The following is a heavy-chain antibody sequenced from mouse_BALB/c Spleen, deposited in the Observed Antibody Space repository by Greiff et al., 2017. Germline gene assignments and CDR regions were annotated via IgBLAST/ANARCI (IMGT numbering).Heavy chain of an antibody. J-gene: IGHJ1*01. CDR3: ARDELTGSNWYFDV. CDR2: ISNLAYSI. CDR1: GFTFSDYG. Sequence: EVNLVESGGGLVQPGGSRKLSCAASGFTFSDYGMAWVRQAPGKGPEWVAFISNLAYSIYYADTVTGRFTISRENAKNTLYLEMSSLRSEDTAMYYCARDELTGSNWYFDVWGAGTTVTVSS. D-gene: IGHD4-1*01. V-gene: IGHV5-15*02.